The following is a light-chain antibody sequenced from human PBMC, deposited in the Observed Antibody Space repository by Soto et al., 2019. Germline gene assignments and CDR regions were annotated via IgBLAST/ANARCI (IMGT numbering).Light chain of an antibody. Sequence: EVVLTQYPGTLSLSPGERATLSCRTSQTVSSSFLAWYQQKPGQAPRLLMFDASNRATDIPDRFSGSGSGTDFTLTIGRLEPEDFAVYYCQQFGSLGTFGQGTKVDIK. CDR3: QQFGSLGT. CDR2: DAS. V-gene: IGKV3-20*01. J-gene: IGKJ1*01. CDR1: QTVSSSF.